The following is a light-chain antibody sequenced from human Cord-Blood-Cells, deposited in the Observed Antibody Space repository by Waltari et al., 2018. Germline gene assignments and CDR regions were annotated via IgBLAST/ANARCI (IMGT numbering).Light chain of an antibody. CDR1: QSISSY. V-gene: IGKV1-39*01. J-gene: IGKJ4*01. Sequence: DIKMTQPPSSLSASVGDRVTTTCRASQSISSYLNWYQQKPGKAPKLLIYAASSLQSGVPSRFSGSGSGTDFTLTISSLQPEDFATYYCQQSYSTPLTFGGGTKVEIK. CDR3: QQSYSTPLT. CDR2: AAS.